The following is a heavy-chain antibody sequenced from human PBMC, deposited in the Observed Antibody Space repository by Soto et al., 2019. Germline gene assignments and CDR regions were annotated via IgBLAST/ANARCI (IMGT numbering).Heavy chain of an antibody. CDR3: AREALTGYRDFDY. V-gene: IGHV1-46*01. CDR2: VSPGGGET. D-gene: IGHD3-9*01. Sequence: ASVKVPCKASGYAFTAYFIHWVRQAPGQGLEWMGMVSPGGGETSYGQSFQGRFTMTRDTSTSTLYLELSSVRSEDTAVYYCAREALTGYRDFDYWGQGTLVTVSS. J-gene: IGHJ4*02. CDR1: GYAFTAYF.